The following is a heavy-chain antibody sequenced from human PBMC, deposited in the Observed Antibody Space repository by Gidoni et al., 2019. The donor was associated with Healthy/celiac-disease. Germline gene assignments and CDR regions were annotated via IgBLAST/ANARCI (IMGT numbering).Heavy chain of an antibody. J-gene: IGHJ4*02. CDR1: GYTFTSYA. CDR2: INAGNGNT. CDR3: ARGRDSSGYYFDY. D-gene: IGHD3-22*01. Sequence: QVQLVQSGAEVKKPGASVKVSCKASGYTFTSYAMHWVRQAPGQRLEWMGWINAGNGNTKYSQKFQGRVTITRDTSASTAYMELGSLRSEDTAVYYCARGRDSSGYYFDYWGQGTLVTVSS. V-gene: IGHV1-3*01.